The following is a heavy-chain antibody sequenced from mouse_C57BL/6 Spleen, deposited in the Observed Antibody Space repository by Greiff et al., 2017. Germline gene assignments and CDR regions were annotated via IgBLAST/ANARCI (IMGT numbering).Heavy chain of an antibody. V-gene: IGHV1-22*01. CDR1: GYTFTDYN. D-gene: IGHD2-5*01. CDR3: ARAYYSNPAWFAY. CDR2: INPNNGGT. J-gene: IGHJ3*01. Sequence: EVQLQQSGPELVKPGASVKMSCKASGYTFTDYNMHWVKQSHGKSLEWIGYINPNNGGTSYNQKFKGKATLTVNKSSSTAYMELRSLTSEDSAVYYCARAYYSNPAWFAYWGQGTLVTVSA.